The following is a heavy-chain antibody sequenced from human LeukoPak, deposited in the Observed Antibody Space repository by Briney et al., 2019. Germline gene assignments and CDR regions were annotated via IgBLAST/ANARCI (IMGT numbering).Heavy chain of an antibody. V-gene: IGHV3-53*05. CDR3: AKVPGSDSSGYYYFFDY. CDR2: IYSGGST. J-gene: IGHJ4*01. CDR1: GFTVSSNY. Sequence: GGSLRLSCAASGFTVSSNYMSWVRQAPGKGLEWVSVIYSGGSTYYADSVKGRFTISRDNSKDTLYLQMDSLRAEDTAVYYCAKVPGSDSSGYYYFFDYWGHGTLVTVSS. D-gene: IGHD3-22*01.